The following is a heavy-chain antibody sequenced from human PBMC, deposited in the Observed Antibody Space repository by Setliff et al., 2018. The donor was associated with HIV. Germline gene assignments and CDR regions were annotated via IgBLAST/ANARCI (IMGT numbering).Heavy chain of an antibody. D-gene: IGHD2-21*02. J-gene: IGHJ4*02. CDR1: GYTFSDYD. V-gene: IGHV1-18*01. CDR3: ASPTAIPH. CDR2: INGYSGHT. Sequence: ASVKVSCKASGYTFSDYDVAWVRQAPGQGLEWMGWINGYSGHTSYAQKIQGRVTMTTDTSTSTAYMELRSLRSEDTAVYYCASPTAIPHWGQGTLVTVSS.